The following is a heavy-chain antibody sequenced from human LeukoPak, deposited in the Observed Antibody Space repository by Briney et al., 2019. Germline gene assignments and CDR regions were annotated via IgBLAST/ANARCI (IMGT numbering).Heavy chain of an antibody. V-gene: IGHV3-48*02. CDR3: ARETVGADSFFDS. J-gene: IGHJ4*02. CDR1: GFXFSGFA. D-gene: IGHD4-23*01. CDR2: ISSSSSSR. Sequence: PGGSLRLSCEASGFXFSGFAINWVRQAPGKGLEWVSYISSSSSSRYYADSVKGRFTISRDNAKNSLYLQMNSLRDDDTAVYYCARETVGADSFFDSWGQGTLVTVSS.